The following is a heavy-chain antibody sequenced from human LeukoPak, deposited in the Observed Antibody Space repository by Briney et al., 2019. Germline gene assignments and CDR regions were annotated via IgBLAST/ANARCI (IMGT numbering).Heavy chain of an antibody. J-gene: IGHJ5*02. Sequence: ASVKVSCKASGYTFTGYYMHWVRQAPGQGLEWMGWINPNSGGTNYAQKFQGRVTMTRDTSISTAYMELSRLRSDDTAVYYCARVSHYDFWSGYSVAGFDPWGQGTLVTVSS. CDR2: INPNSGGT. D-gene: IGHD3-3*01. CDR3: ARVSHYDFWSGYSVAGFDP. V-gene: IGHV1-2*02. CDR1: GYTFTGYY.